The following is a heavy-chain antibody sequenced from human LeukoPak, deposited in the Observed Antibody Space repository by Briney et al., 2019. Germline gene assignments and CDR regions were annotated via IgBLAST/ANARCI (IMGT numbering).Heavy chain of an antibody. Sequence: PGGSLRLSCAASGFTLSNHWMTWVRQVPGRGPEWVANVNRDGSETYYLDSVKGRFTISQDNAKNSQYLQMNSLRAEDTALYHCARNNGMDVWGQGTTVIVSS. J-gene: IGHJ6*02. CDR2: VNRDGSET. CDR3: ARNNGMDV. V-gene: IGHV3-7*03. CDR1: GFTLSNHW.